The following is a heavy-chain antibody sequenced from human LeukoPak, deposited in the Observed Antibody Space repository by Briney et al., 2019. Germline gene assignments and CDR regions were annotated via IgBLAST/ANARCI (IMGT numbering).Heavy chain of an antibody. CDR1: GYTFTSYY. CDR2: INPSGGGT. Sequence: ASVKVSCKASGYTFTSYYMHWVRQAPGQGLEWMGIINPSGGGTSYAQKFQGRVTMTRDTSTSTVYMELSSLRSEDTAVYYCARDLVGATGYFDHWGQGTLVTVSS. CDR3: ARDLVGATGYFDH. V-gene: IGHV1-46*01. J-gene: IGHJ4*02. D-gene: IGHD1-26*01.